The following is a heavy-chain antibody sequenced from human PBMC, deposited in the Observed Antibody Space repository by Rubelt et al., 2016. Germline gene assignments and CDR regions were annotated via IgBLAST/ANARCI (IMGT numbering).Heavy chain of an antibody. CDR3: ARHDTGSFLFDF. CDR1: GGSISSTNW. V-gene: IGHV4-4*02. Sequence: QVQLQESGPGLVKPSETLSLTCTVSGGSISSTNWWSWVRQPPGKGLEWIGEIYHSGSTDYNPSLKRRVTISVATSKKQISLKMSSVTAADTAVYYCARHDTGSFLFDFWGQGTPVTVSS. CDR2: IYHSGST. D-gene: IGHD1-26*01. J-gene: IGHJ4*02.